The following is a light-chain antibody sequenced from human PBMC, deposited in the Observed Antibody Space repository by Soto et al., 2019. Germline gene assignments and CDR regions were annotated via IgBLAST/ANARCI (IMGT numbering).Light chain of an antibody. CDR1: SSDIGGYNY. J-gene: IGLJ3*02. CDR2: DVS. CDR3: SSYGASSTL. Sequence: QYALTQPASVSGSPGQSITISCTGSSSDIGGYNYVSWYQQHPGKAPQLMIYDVSYRPSGISDRFSGSKSGNTASLTISGLQPKDEADYYCSSYGASSTLFGGGTKVTVL. V-gene: IGLV2-14*03.